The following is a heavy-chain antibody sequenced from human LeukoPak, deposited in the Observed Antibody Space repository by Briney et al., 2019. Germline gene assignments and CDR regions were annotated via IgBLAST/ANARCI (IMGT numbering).Heavy chain of an antibody. CDR3: AKDYSLYCSSASCYTPFDY. CDR1: GFTFSAYA. V-gene: IGHV3-23*01. CDR2: IIGSGGST. J-gene: IGHJ4*02. D-gene: IGHD2-2*02. Sequence: GGSLRLSCAASGFTFSAYAMSWVRQAPGKGLEWVSAIIGSGGSTYYADSVKGRFTISRDNSKNMLYLQMDSLRAEDTAFYYCAKDYSLYCSSASCYTPFDYWGQGALVTVSS.